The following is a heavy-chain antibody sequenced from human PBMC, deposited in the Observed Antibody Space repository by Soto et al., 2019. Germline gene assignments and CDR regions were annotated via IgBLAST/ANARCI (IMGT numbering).Heavy chain of an antibody. CDR3: ATSNWFDP. V-gene: IGHV4-39*01. J-gene: IGHJ5*02. Sequence: QLQLQESGPGLVKPSETLSLTCTVSGGSISSRGYYWGWIRQPPGKGLEWIGTIYYSGSTYYNPSLKSRLTISVATSKNQCSLKLSSVAAADTAVYYCATSNWFDPWGQGTLVTVSS. CDR2: IYYSGST. CDR1: GGSISSRGYY.